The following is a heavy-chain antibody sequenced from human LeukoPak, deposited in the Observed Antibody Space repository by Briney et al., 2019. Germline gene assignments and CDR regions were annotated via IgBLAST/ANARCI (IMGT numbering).Heavy chain of an antibody. V-gene: IGHV3-21*01. D-gene: IGHD2-2*01. CDR2: ITGSSDSI. J-gene: IGHJ4*02. Sequence: GVSLRLSCAASGFTFSSYAMEWVRQAPGKGLEWVSSITGSSDSIYYADSVKGRFTISRDNAKNSVYLQMNSLRAEDTAVYYCARLVCSTIPCYGKFYFDSWGQGTLVPVSS. CDR1: GFTFSSYA. CDR3: ARLVCSTIPCYGKFYFDS.